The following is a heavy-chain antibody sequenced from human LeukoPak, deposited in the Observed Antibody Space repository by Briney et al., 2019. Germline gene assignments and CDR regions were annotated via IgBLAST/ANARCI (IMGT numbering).Heavy chain of an antibody. Sequence: PSETLSLTCTVSGGSISSSSYYWGWIRQPPGKGLEWIGSIYYSGGTYYNPSLKSRVTISVDTSKNQFSLKLSSVTAADTAVYYCARRVSRERRYYFDYWGQGTLVTVSS. D-gene: IGHD1-1*01. CDR3: ARRVSRERRYYFDY. CDR1: GGSISSSSYY. V-gene: IGHV4-39*01. J-gene: IGHJ4*02. CDR2: IYYSGGT.